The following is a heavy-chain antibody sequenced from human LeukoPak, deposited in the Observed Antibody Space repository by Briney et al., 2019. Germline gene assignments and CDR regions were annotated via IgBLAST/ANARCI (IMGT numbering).Heavy chain of an antibody. Sequence: PGGSLRLSCAASGFTVSSNYMSWVRQAPGKGLEWVSVIYSGGSTYYADSVKGRFTISRDNSKSTLYLQMNSLRAEDTAVYYCARELDSSGYSSPFDYWGQGTLVTVSS. CDR1: GFTVSSNY. CDR3: ARELDSSGYSSPFDY. V-gene: IGHV3-66*02. CDR2: IYSGGST. D-gene: IGHD3-22*01. J-gene: IGHJ4*02.